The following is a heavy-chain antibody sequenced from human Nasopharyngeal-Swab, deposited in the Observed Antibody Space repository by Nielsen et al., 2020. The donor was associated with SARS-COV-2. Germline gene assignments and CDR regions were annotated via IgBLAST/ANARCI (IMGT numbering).Heavy chain of an antibody. D-gene: IGHD2-15*01. CDR2: MNPNSGNT. CDR3: AGDVAWWGSDYYYGMDV. Sequence: ASVKVSCKASGYTFTSYDINWVRQATGQGLEWMGWMNPNSGNTGYAQKFQGRVTMTRNTSISTAYMELSSLRSEDTAVYYCAGDVAWWGSDYYYGMDVWGQGTTVTVSS. V-gene: IGHV1-8*01. CDR1: GYTFTSYD. J-gene: IGHJ6*02.